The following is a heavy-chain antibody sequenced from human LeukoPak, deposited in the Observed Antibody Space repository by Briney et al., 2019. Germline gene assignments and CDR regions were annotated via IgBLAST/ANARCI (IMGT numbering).Heavy chain of an antibody. CDR3: AGGSDYGDAFDI. J-gene: IGHJ3*02. D-gene: IGHD4-17*01. CDR2: ISYTGTT. Sequence: SETLSLTCTVSGGSISSYYWSWIRQPPGKGLEWVGYISYTGTTSYNPSLKSRVTISVDTSRSQFSLRLTSVTAADTALYYCAGGSDYGDAFDIWGQGTRVTVSS. V-gene: IGHV4-59*08. CDR1: GGSISSYY.